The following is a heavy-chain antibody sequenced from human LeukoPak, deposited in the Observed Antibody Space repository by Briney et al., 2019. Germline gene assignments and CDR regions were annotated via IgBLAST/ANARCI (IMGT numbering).Heavy chain of an antibody. V-gene: IGHV4-31*03. CDR3: ARASDPTGVDY. J-gene: IGHJ4*02. CDR1: GGSISSGGYY. CDR2: IYYSGST. Sequence: SETLSLTCTVSGGSISSGGYYWSWIRQHPGKGLEWIGYIYYSGSTYYNPSLKSRVTISVDTSKNQFSLKLSSVPAADTAVYYCARASDPTGVDYWGQGTLVTVSS. D-gene: IGHD7-27*01.